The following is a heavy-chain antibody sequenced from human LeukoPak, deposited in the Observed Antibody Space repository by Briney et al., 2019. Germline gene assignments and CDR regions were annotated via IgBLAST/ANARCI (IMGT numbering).Heavy chain of an antibody. V-gene: IGHV3-11*04. Sequence: PGGSLRLSCAASGFTFSDYYMSWIRQAPGKGLEWVSYISSSGSTIYYADSVKGRFTISRDNAKNSLYLQMNSLRAEDTAVYYCARAAVEMATDTVYYFDYWGRGTLVTVSS. J-gene: IGHJ4*02. CDR3: ARAAVEMATDTVYYFDY. CDR1: GFTFSDYY. D-gene: IGHD5-24*01. CDR2: ISSSGSTI.